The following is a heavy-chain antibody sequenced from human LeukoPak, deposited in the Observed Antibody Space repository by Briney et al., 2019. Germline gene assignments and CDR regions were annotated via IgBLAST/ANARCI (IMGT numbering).Heavy chain of an antibody. CDR2: ISYDGSNK. CDR3: ARDRVGVQVPAANTNWFDP. D-gene: IGHD2-2*01. V-gene: IGHV3-30-3*01. Sequence: GGSLRLSCAASGFTFSSYAMHWVRQAPGKGLEWVAVISYDGSNKYYADSVKGRFTISRDNSKNTLYPQMNSLRAEDTAVYYCARDRVGVQVPAANTNWFDPWGQGTLVTVSS. J-gene: IGHJ5*02. CDR1: GFTFSSYA.